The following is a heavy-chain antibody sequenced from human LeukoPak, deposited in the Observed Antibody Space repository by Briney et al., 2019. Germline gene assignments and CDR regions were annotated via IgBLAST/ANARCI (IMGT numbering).Heavy chain of an antibody. D-gene: IGHD6-19*01. Sequence: SSETLSLTCTVSGGSISSYYWSWIRQPPGKGLEWIGYIYYSGSTNYNPSLKSRVTISIDTSKKQFSLKVSSVTAADTAVYYCARGAGWYNYWGQGTLVTVSS. CDR3: ARGAGWYNY. CDR2: IYYSGST. V-gene: IGHV4-59*01. CDR1: GGSISSYY. J-gene: IGHJ4*02.